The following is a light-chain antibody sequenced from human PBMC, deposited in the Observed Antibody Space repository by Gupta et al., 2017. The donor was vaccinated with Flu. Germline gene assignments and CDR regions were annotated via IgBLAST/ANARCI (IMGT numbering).Light chain of an antibody. J-gene: IGKJ1*01. V-gene: IGKV1-39*01. CDR1: QSISSY. CDR3: QQNYSTPWT. Sequence: DIQMTQSPSSLSASVGDRVTITCPASQSISSYLNWYQQKPGKAPKLLIYAASSLQSGVPSRFSGSGSGTDFTITISSLQPEDFATYYYQQNYSTPWTFGQGTKVEIK. CDR2: AAS.